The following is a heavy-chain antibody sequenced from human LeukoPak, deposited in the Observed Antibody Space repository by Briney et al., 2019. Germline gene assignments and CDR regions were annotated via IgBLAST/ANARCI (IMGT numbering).Heavy chain of an antibody. J-gene: IGHJ3*01. D-gene: IGHD3-3*01. V-gene: IGHV3-53*01. CDR2: IYSGGST. CDR3: ATDFDGIDAFDF. Sequence: GGSLRLSCAASGFTVSSNYMNWVRQAPGKGLEWVSIIYSGGSTFYADSVKGRFTISRDNSKNTLFLQMNSLRAEDTAVYYCATDFDGIDAFDFWGQGTMVTVSS. CDR1: GFTVSSNY.